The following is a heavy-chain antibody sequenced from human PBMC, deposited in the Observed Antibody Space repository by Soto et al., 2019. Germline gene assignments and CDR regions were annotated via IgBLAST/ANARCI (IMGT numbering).Heavy chain of an antibody. CDR2: IYWDDDK. Sequence: QITLNESGPTQVKPRQTLTLTCTFSGFSLTTSGVGVCWIRQSPGKAPEWLALIYWDDDKRYSPSLKSRLTITKDTPKNQVVLTMADLDPADTATYYCARRVLRTVFGLVTTTAIYFDFWGQGTPVAVSS. J-gene: IGHJ4*02. CDR1: GFSLTTSGVG. D-gene: IGHD3-3*01. CDR3: ARRVLRTVFGLVTTTAIYFDF. V-gene: IGHV2-5*02.